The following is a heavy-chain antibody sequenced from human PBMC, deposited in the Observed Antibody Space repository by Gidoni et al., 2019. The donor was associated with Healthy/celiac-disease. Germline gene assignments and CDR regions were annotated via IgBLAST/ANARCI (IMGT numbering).Heavy chain of an antibody. CDR1: GCTFRSDS. J-gene: IGHJ4*02. D-gene: IGHD3-22*01. CDR3: ARGVYYYDSSGYHDY. CDR2: ISSSSSTI. Sequence: EVQLLAPGGGLVWPGGSVRLSCAPSGCTFRSDSMNGVRQAPGEGLEWVSYISSSSSTIYYADSVKSRFTISRDNAKNSLYLQINSLRDEDTAVYYCARGVYYYDSSGYHDYWGQGTLVTVSS. V-gene: IGHV3-48*02.